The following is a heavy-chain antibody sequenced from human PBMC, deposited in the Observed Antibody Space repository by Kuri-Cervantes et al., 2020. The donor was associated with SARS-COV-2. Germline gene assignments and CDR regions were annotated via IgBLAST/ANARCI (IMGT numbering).Heavy chain of an antibody. V-gene: IGHV6-1*01. CDR2: TYYRSKWYN. J-gene: IGHJ4*02. Sequence: SETLSLTCAISGDSVSSNSAAWNWIRQSPSRGLEWLGRTYYRSKWYNDYAVSVKSRITINPDTSKNQFSLQLNSVTPEDTAVHYCAREDCSSTSCYGIPYGYWGQGTLVTVSS. CDR3: AREDCSSTSCYGIPYGY. D-gene: IGHD2-2*01. CDR1: GDSVSSNSAA.